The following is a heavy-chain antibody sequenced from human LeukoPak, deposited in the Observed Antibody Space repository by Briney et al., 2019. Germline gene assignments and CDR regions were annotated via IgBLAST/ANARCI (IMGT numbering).Heavy chain of an antibody. CDR1: GGSISSSSYY. CDR2: IYYSGST. J-gene: IGHJ4*02. V-gene: IGHV4-39*07. D-gene: IGHD3-22*01. Sequence: SETLSLTCTVSGGSISSSSYYWGWIRQPPGKGLEWIGSIYYSGSTYYNPSLKSRVTISVDPSKNQFSLKLSSVTAADTAVYYCAGENYYDSSGYYYWGQGTLVTVSS. CDR3: AGENYYDSSGYYY.